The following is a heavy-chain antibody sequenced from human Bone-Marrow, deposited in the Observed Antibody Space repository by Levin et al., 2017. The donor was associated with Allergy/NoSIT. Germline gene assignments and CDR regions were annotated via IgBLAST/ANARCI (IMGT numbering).Heavy chain of an antibody. V-gene: IGHV3-23*01. D-gene: IGHD2-2*01. J-gene: IGHJ5*02. CDR3: LKADGSFCSGTTCHNWFDP. CDR2: ISAKGTST. Sequence: GGSLRLSCEASGFTFSGHDMAWVRQAPGKGLDWVSSISAKGTSTYYTDSVKGRFTISRDNSRNALYLQMDSLRAEDTALYYCLKADGSFCSGTTCHNWFDPWGQGTLVTVSS. CDR1: GFTFSGHD.